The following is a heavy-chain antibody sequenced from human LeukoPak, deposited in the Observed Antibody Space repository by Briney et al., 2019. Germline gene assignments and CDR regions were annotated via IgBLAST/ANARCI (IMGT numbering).Heavy chain of an antibody. CDR3: TRYSSPSPPFDY. D-gene: IGHD5-18*01. Sequence: PGGSLRLSCAASGFTLSNAWMNWVRQAPGKGLEWVGFIRSKAYGGTTEYAASVKGRFTISRDDSKSIAYLQMNSLKTEDTAVYYCTRYSSPSPPFDYWGQGTLVTVSS. CDR1: GFTLSNAW. J-gene: IGHJ4*02. V-gene: IGHV3-49*04. CDR2: IRSKAYGGTT.